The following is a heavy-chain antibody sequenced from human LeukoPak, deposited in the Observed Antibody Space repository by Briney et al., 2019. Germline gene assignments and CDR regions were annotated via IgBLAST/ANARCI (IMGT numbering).Heavy chain of an antibody. Sequence: SETLSLTCTVSGGSISSSNYYWVWIRQPPGKGLEWIGTIYYSGSTYYNPSLKSRVTISVDTSKNQFSLNLNSVSAADTAVYYCARSDSSSSIVLGGYYGMDVWGQGTTVAVSS. V-gene: IGHV4-39*01. J-gene: IGHJ6*02. D-gene: IGHD6-6*01. CDR2: IYYSGST. CDR1: GGSISSSNYY. CDR3: ARSDSSSSIVLGGYYGMDV.